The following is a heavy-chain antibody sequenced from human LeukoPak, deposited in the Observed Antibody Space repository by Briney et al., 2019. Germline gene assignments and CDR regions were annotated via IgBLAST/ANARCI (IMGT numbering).Heavy chain of an antibody. CDR3: AREVRKIVVVPAAIKFNWFDP. Sequence: ASVKVSCKASGYTFTSYGISWVRQAPGQGLEWMGGIIPIFGTANYAQKFQGRVTITADESTSTAYMELSSLRSEDTAVYYCAREVRKIVVVPAAIKFNWFDPWGQGTLVTVSS. CDR2: IIPIFGTA. D-gene: IGHD2-2*02. V-gene: IGHV1-69*13. CDR1: GYTFTSYG. J-gene: IGHJ5*02.